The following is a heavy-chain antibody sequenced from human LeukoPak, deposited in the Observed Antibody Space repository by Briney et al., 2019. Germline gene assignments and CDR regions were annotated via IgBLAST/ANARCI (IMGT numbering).Heavy chain of an antibody. CDR3: AKGPYDSSGPISDY. Sequence: PGGSLRLSCAASGFTFSSYGMHWVRQAPGKGLEWVAVISYDGSNKYYADSVKGRFTISRDNAKNSLYLQMNSLRAEDTALYYCAKGPYDSSGPISDYWGQGTLVTVSS. CDR2: ISYDGSNK. J-gene: IGHJ4*02. V-gene: IGHV3-30*18. CDR1: GFTFSSYG. D-gene: IGHD3-22*01.